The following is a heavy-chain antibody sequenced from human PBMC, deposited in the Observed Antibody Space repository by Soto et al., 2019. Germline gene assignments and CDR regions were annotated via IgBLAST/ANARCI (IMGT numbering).Heavy chain of an antibody. D-gene: IGHD3-22*01. CDR2: ISYDGGNK. CDR1: GCTCRSYV. V-gene: IGHV3-30*18. J-gene: IGHJ6*02. Sequence: GGSLIVSCTASGCTCRSYVMHWVRQAPGKGLEWVAVISYDGGNKYYADSVKGRFTISRDNSKNTLYLQMNSLRAEDTAVYYCAKDRLNNYYDSNYGMDVWGQGTTVTVSS. CDR3: AKDRLNNYYDSNYGMDV.